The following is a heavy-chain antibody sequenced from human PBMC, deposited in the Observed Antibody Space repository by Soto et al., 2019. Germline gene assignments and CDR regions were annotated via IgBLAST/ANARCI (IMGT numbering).Heavy chain of an antibody. CDR1: GYTFTSYG. J-gene: IGHJ6*02. V-gene: IGHV1-18*01. D-gene: IGHD6-6*01. Sequence: ASVKVSCKASGYTFTSYGISWVRQAPGQGLEWMGWISAYNGYTNYAQKLQGRVTMTTDTSTSTAHMELSRLRSDDTAVYYCAREYSSSSEARYYYYGMDVWGQGTTVTVSS. CDR2: ISAYNGYT. CDR3: AREYSSSSEARYYYYGMDV.